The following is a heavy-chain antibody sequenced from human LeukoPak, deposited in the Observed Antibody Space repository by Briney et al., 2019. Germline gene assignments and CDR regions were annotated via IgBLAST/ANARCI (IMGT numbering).Heavy chain of an antibody. CDR3: ARAKRIGLSVVVPAARRYNWFDP. CDR2: ISGGSHI. Sequence: TGGSLRLSCAASGFPFSDYYMSWIRQAPGKGLGWVSYISGGSHIYYADSVKGRFTISRDNAKNSLFLQMNSLRADDTAVYYCARAKRIGLSVVVPAARRYNWFDPWGQGTLVTVSS. V-gene: IGHV3-11*01. J-gene: IGHJ5*02. CDR1: GFPFSDYY. D-gene: IGHD2-2*01.